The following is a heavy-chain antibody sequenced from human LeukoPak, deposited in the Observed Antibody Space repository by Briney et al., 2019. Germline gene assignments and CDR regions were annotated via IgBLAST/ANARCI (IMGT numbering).Heavy chain of an antibody. CDR3: ARDRYGGNSAPSY. CDR2: ISSSSSYI. CDR1: GFTFSSYS. D-gene: IGHD4-23*01. J-gene: IGHJ4*02. V-gene: IGHV3-21*01. Sequence: GGPLRLSCAASGFTFSSYSMNWVRQAPGKGLEWVSSISSSSSYIYYTDSVKGRFTISRDNAKNSLYLQMNSLRAEDTAVYYCARDRYGGNSAPSYWGQGTLVTVSS.